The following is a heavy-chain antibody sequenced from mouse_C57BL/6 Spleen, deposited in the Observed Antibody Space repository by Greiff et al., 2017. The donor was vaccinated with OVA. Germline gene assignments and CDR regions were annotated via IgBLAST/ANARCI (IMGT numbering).Heavy chain of an antibody. Sequence: VKLQESGPGLVQPSQSLSITCTVSGFSLTSYGVHWVRQSPGKGLEWLGVIWSGGSTDYNAAFISRLSISKDNSKSQVFFKMNSLQADDTAIYYCARNRGDYDVDAMDDWGQGTSVTVSS. CDR2: IWSGGST. D-gene: IGHD2-4*01. V-gene: IGHV2-2*01. J-gene: IGHJ4*01. CDR1: GFSLTSYG. CDR3: ARNRGDYDVDAMDD.